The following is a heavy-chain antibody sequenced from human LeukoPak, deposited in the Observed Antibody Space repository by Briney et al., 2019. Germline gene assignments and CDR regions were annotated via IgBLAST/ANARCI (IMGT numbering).Heavy chain of an antibody. CDR2: INPKATGT. CDR3: ARDSSSTWYGGTDF. V-gene: IGHV1-2*02. Sequence: ASVKVSCKASEYTFSAYYMHWVRQAPGQGLEWMGWINPKATGTNYAQKFQGRVTVTRDTSISTAFMEMSSLRSDDTAMYYCARDSSSTWYGGTDFWGQGTLVTVSS. CDR1: EYTFSAYY. D-gene: IGHD6-13*01. J-gene: IGHJ4*02.